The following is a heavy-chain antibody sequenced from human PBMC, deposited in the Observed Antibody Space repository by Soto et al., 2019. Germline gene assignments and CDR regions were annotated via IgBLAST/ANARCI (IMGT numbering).Heavy chain of an antibody. CDR1: GGSISSYY. CDR2: IYTSGST. Sequence: PSETLSLTCTVSGGSISSYYWSWIRQPAGKGLEWIGRIYTSGSTNYNPSLKSRVTMSVDTSKNQFSLKLSSVTAADTAVYYCARESGYDEIPYYYYGMDVWGQGTTVTVSS. D-gene: IGHD5-12*01. V-gene: IGHV4-4*07. J-gene: IGHJ6*02. CDR3: ARESGYDEIPYYYYGMDV.